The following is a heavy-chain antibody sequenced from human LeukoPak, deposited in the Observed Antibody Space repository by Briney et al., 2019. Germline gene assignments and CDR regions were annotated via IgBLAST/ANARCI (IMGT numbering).Heavy chain of an antibody. CDR1: GLIFGDCW. D-gene: IGHD3-9*01. J-gene: IGHJ4*02. V-gene: IGHV3-7*03. Sequence: GGSLRLSCVVSGLIFGDCWMSWVRQAPGKGLEWVANIKQDGSERYYVDSVKGRFTISRDNSKNTLYLQMNSLRAEDTAVYYCAKDPTYYDILTPFDYWGQGTLVTVSS. CDR2: IKQDGSER. CDR3: AKDPTYYDILTPFDY.